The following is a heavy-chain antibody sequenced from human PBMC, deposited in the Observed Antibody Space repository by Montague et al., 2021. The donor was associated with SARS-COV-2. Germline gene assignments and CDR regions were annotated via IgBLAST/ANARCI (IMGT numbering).Heavy chain of an antibody. CDR3: ARRGQGTMVRGVIISAFDI. D-gene: IGHD3-10*01. V-gene: IGHV4-39*07. Sequence: SETLSLTCTVSGGSISSSSYYWGWIRQPPGKGLEWIGSIYYSGSTDYNPSLKSRVTISVDTSKNQFSLKLSSVTAADTAVYYCARRGQGTMVRGVIISAFDIWGQGTMVTVSS. CDR2: IYYSGST. CDR1: GGSISSSSYY. J-gene: IGHJ3*02.